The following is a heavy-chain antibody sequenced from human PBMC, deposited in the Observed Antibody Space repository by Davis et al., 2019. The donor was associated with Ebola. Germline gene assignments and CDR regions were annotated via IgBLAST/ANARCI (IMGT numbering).Heavy chain of an antibody. Sequence: SQTLSLTCAVYGGSFSGYYWSWIRQPPGKGLEWIGEINHSESTNYNPSLKSRVTISVDTSKNQFSLKLSSVTAADTAVYYCARDYYDSSGPRGFDYWGQGTLVTVSS. D-gene: IGHD3-22*01. J-gene: IGHJ4*02. V-gene: IGHV4-34*01. CDR1: GGSFSGYY. CDR2: INHSEST. CDR3: ARDYYDSSGPRGFDY.